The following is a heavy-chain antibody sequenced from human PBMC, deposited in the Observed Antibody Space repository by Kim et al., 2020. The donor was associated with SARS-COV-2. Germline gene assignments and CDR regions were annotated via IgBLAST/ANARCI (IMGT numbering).Heavy chain of an antibody. Sequence: SETLSLTCTVSGGSISSYFWSWIRQPPGKGLEWIGYIYYSGSTNYNNYSPSLESRVTISVDTSKNQFSLKLSSVTAADTAVYYCARHPPVPYWREGFDYWGQGTLVTVSS. V-gene: IGHV4-59*08. CDR2: IYYSGST. CDR1: GGSISSYF. D-gene: IGHD3-3*01. J-gene: IGHJ4*02. CDR3: ARHPPVPYWREGFDY.